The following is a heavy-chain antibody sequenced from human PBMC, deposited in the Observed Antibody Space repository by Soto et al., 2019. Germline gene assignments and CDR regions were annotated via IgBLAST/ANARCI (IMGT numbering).Heavy chain of an antibody. CDR2: ISYDGSNK. CDR3: AKLDTAMVTYGMDV. J-gene: IGHJ6*02. D-gene: IGHD5-18*01. Sequence: GGSLRLSCAASGFTFSSYAMHWVRQAPGKGLEWVAVISYDGSNKYYADSVKGRFTISRDNSKNTLYLQMNSLRAEDTAVYYCAKLDTAMVTYGMDVWGQGTTVTVSS. CDR1: GFTFSSYA. V-gene: IGHV3-30-3*01.